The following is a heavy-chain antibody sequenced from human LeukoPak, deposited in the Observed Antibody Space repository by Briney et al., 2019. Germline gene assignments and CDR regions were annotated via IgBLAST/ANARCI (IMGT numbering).Heavy chain of an antibody. CDR1: GYTFTGYY. Sequence: ASVKVSCKASGYTFTGYYMHWVRQAPGQGLEWMGWINPNSGGTNYAQKFQGRVTITRNTSISTAYMELSSLRSEDTAVYYCARGLYYGEQYYYYYYMDVWGKGTTVTVSS. CDR2: INPNSGGT. D-gene: IGHD4-17*01. CDR3: ARGLYYGEQYYYYYYMDV. V-gene: IGHV1-2*02. J-gene: IGHJ6*03.